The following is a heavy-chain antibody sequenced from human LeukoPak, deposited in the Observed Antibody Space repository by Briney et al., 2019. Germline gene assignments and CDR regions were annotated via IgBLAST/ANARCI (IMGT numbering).Heavy chain of an antibody. J-gene: IGHJ5*02. V-gene: IGHV3-30*04. Sequence: GGSLRLSCAASGFTFSSYAIHWVRQAPGKGLEWVAAISPDGRNKHYADSLKGRFTMSRDNSRNTLLLQMNSLGPEDTGVYYCARDGGAGGDSTHWAYNWFDPWGQGNLVTVSS. CDR1: GFTFSSYA. CDR2: ISPDGRNK. CDR3: ARDGGAGGDSTHWAYNWFDP. D-gene: IGHD6-13*01.